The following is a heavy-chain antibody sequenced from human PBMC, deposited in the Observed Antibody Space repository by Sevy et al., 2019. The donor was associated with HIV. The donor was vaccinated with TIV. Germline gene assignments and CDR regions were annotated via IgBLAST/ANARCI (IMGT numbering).Heavy chain of an antibody. J-gene: IGHJ6*02. CDR3: ARDEYCSSTSCYTIYYYYGMDV. CDR1: GFTFSSYA. CDR2: ISYDGSNK. V-gene: IGHV3-30*04. D-gene: IGHD2-2*02. Sequence: GGSLRLSCAASGFTFSSYAMHWVRQAPGKGLEWVAVISYDGSNKYYAYSVKGRFTISRDNSKNTLYLQMNSLRAEDTAVYYCARDEYCSSTSCYTIYYYYGMDVWGQGTTVTVSS.